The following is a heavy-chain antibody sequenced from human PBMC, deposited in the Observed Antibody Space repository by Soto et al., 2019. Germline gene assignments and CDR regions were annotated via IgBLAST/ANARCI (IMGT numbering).Heavy chain of an antibody. CDR1: GFTFSSYA. CDR3: ARDGDDEGGHWYFDL. J-gene: IGHJ2*01. Sequence: QVQLVESGGGVVQPGRSLRLSCAASGFTFSSYAMHWVRQAPGKGLEWVAIISYDGSNKYYADSVKGRFTISRDNSKNTLYLQMNSLRAEDTAVYYCARDGDDEGGHWYFDLWGRGTLVTVSS. CDR2: ISYDGSNK. V-gene: IGHV3-30-3*01. D-gene: IGHD4-17*01.